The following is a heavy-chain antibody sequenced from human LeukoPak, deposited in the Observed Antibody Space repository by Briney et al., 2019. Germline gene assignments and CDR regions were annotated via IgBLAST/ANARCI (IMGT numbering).Heavy chain of an antibody. V-gene: IGHV1-69*05. D-gene: IGHD4-23*01. Sequence: SVKVSCKASGGTFSSYAISWVRQAPGQGLEWMGGIIPIFGTANYAQKFQGRVTITTDESTSTAYMELSSLRSEDTAVYYCARERSGGNSEGFDYWGQGTLVTVSS. CDR3: ARERSGGNSEGFDY. J-gene: IGHJ4*02. CDR2: IIPIFGTA. CDR1: GGTFSSYA.